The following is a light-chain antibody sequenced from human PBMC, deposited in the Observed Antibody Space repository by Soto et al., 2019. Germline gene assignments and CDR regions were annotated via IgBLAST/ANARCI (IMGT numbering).Light chain of an antibody. CDR2: GAS. CDR3: QQYGTSQGA. V-gene: IGKV3-20*01. J-gene: IGKJ4*01. CDR1: QSISSNN. Sequence: EVVLTQSPGTLSLSPGERASLSCRASQSISSNNLAWYQQKPGQSPRLLIYGASRRATGIPARFRGSGSGTDFTLTISTLEPEDFAVYYCQQYGTSQGAFGGGTKVEIK.